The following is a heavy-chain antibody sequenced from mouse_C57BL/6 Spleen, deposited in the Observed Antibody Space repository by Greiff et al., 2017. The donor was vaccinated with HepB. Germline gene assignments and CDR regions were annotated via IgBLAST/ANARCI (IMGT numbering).Heavy chain of an antibody. CDR1: GYAFSSYW. V-gene: IGHV1-80*01. CDR2: IYPGDGDT. CDR3: ARGPYDYDEGYYAMDY. D-gene: IGHD2-4*01. J-gene: IGHJ4*01. Sequence: QVQLKESGAELVKPGASVKISCKASGYAFSSYWMNWVKQRPGKGLEWIGQIYPGDGDTNYNGKFKGKATLTADKSSSTAYMQLSSLTSEDSAVYFCARGPYDYDEGYYAMDYWGQGTSVTVSS.